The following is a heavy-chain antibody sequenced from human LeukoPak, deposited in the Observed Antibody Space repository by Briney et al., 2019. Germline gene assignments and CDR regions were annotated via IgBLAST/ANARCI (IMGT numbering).Heavy chain of an antibody. CDR2: IRYDGSNK. D-gene: IGHD3-22*01. Sequence: GGSLRLSCAASGFTFSSYGMHWVRQAPGKGLEWAAFIRYDGSNKYYADSVKGRFTISRDNSKNTLYLQMNSLRAEDTAVYYCAKDHSSFSYYYGMDVWGQGTTVTVSS. CDR3: AKDHSSFSYYYGMDV. CDR1: GFTFSSYG. J-gene: IGHJ6*02. V-gene: IGHV3-30*02.